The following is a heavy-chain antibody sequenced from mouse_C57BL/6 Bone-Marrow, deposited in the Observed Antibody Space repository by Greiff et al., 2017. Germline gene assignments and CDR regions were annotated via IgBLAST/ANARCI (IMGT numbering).Heavy chain of an antibody. V-gene: IGHV1-59*01. CDR1: GYTFTSYW. CDR2: IDPSDSYT. Sequence: VQLQQPGAELVRPGTSVKLSCKASGYTFTSYWMHWVKQRPGQGLEWIGVIDPSDSYTNYNQKFKGKDTLTVDTSSSTAYLQLSSLTSEDSAVYYCAKGGIITPWFAYWGQGTLVTVSA. J-gene: IGHJ3*01. CDR3: AKGGIITPWFAY. D-gene: IGHD2-12*01.